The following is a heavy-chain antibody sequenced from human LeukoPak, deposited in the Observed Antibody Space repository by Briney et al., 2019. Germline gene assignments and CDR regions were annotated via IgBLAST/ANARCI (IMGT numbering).Heavy chain of an antibody. Sequence: ASVKVSCKASGYTFSSYGIIWVRQAPGQGLQWMGWVSPFNGNTDYAPKLQGRVTMTTDTSTTTAYMELRSLTSDDTAVYYCARRGGSYSHSDFWGQGTLVAVSS. V-gene: IGHV1-18*01. CDR1: GYTFSSYG. CDR2: VSPFNGNT. J-gene: IGHJ4*02. D-gene: IGHD1-26*01. CDR3: ARRGGSYSHSDF.